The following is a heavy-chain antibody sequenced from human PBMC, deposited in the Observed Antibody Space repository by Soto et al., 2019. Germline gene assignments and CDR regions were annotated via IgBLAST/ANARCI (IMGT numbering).Heavy chain of an antibody. CDR1: GGSISSSSYY. D-gene: IGHD6-13*01. J-gene: IGHJ4*02. V-gene: IGHV4-39*01. CDR2: IYYSGST. CDR3: ASRSSSWYGGGYYFDY. Sequence: QLQLQESGPGLVKPSETLSLTCTVSGGSISSSSYYWGWIRQPPGKGLEWIGSIYYSGSTYYNPSLKSRVTIPVDTSKNQFSLKLSSVTAADTAVYYCASRSSSWYGGGYYFDYWGQGTLVTVSS.